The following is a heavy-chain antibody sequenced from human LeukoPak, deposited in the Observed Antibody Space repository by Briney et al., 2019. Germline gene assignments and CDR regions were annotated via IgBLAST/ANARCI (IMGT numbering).Heavy chain of an antibody. CDR1: GFTFDHYT. CDR3: AKDGKGSNAYYYADH. J-gene: IGHJ4*02. CDR2: INWDGVST. Sequence: PGGSLRLSCAASGFTFDHYTMHWVRQAQGKGLEWVSLINWDGVSTYYAGSVKGRFTISRDNRKNSVSLQINSLRTDDTALYYCAKDGKGSNAYYYADHWGQGTLVTVSS. D-gene: IGHD3-22*01. V-gene: IGHV3-43*01.